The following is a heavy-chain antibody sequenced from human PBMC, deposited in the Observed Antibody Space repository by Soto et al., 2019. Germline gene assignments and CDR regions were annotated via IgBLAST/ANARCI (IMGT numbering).Heavy chain of an antibody. D-gene: IGHD5-12*01. Sequence: PVGSLRHSCAASGLTCISYWMHWVRQAPGKGLVWVSRINSDGSSTSYADSVKGRFSISRDISKNTLYLQMNSLRAEDTAVYYCHGYGYWGQGTLVTVSS. CDR2: INSDGSST. J-gene: IGHJ4*02. CDR3: HGYGY. CDR1: GLTCISYW. V-gene: IGHV3-74*01.